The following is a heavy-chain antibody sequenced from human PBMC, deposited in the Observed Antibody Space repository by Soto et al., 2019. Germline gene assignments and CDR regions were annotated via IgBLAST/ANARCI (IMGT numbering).Heavy chain of an antibody. V-gene: IGHV3-13*05. CDR2: LGAARDP. D-gene: IGHD1-26*01. CDR1: GFSFRDYD. CDR3: ERAYLGRLPRRAEYYYAMDV. Sequence: EVQLVESGGVSVQPGESLRLSCAASGFSFRDYDMHWVRQRKGKGLEWVSALGAARDPYYVGSVKGRFSVYRDNAQNSLFLQMNTLRVDDTAVYFCERAYLGRLPRRAEYYYAMDVWGRGTTVTVSS. J-gene: IGHJ6*02.